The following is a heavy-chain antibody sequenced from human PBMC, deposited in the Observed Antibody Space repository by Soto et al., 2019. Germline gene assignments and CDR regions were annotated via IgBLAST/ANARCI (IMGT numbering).Heavy chain of an antibody. V-gene: IGHV1-46*01. CDR1: GYTFTSYY. J-gene: IGHJ5*02. Sequence: ASVKVSCKASGYTFTSYYMHWVRQAPGQGLEWMGIINPSGGSTSYAQKFQGRVTMTTDTSTSTAYMELRSLRSDDTAVYYCARDRSVYCSSTSCFNWFDPWGQGTLVTVSS. CDR3: ARDRSVYCSSTSCFNWFDP. CDR2: INPSGGST. D-gene: IGHD2-2*01.